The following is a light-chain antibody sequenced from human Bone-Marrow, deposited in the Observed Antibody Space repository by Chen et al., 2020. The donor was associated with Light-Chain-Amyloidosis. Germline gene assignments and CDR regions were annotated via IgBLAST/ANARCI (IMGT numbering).Light chain of an antibody. Sequence: SYVLTQPSSVSVAPGQTATIACGGNNIGSTRVHWYQQTPGQAPLLVVYDDSDRPSGIPERVSGCSSGNTATMTSSRVEAGDEADDYCEVWDRSSDRPVFGGGTKLTVL. V-gene: IGLV3-21*02. CDR3: EVWDRSSDRPV. J-gene: IGLJ3*02. CDR1: NIGSTR. CDR2: DDS.